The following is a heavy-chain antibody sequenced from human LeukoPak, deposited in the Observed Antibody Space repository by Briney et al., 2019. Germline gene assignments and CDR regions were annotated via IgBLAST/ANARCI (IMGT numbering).Heavy chain of an antibody. CDR1: GGSISSYY. Sequence: SETLSLTCTVSGGSISSYYWSWIRQPPGKGLEWIGYIYYSGSTNYNPSLKSRVTISVDTSKNQFPLKLSSVTAADTAVYYCARVVGSSSWYGGGWFDPWGQGTLVTVSS. V-gene: IGHV4-59*01. CDR2: IYYSGST. D-gene: IGHD6-13*01. J-gene: IGHJ5*02. CDR3: ARVVGSSSWYGGGWFDP.